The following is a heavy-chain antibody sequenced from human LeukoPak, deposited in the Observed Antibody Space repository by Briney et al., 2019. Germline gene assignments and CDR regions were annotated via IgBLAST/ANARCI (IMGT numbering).Heavy chain of an antibody. V-gene: IGHV3-23*01. J-gene: IGHJ5*02. CDR2: IGGSGDAT. Sequence: GGSLRLSCVASGFSFNNYVMTWVRQAAGKGLEWISSIGGSGDATYYADSVKGRFTISRDNSKNTLYLRMNTLRAEDTALYYCARHPTGYPNWFDAWGQGTLVTVSS. CDR3: ARHPTGYPNWFDA. CDR1: GFSFNNYV. D-gene: IGHD1-1*01.